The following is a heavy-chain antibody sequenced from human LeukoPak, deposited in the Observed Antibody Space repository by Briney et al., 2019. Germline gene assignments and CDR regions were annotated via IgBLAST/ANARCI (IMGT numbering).Heavy chain of an antibody. D-gene: IGHD2-15*01. CDR1: GGTFSSYA. CDR2: MNPNSGNT. V-gene: IGHV1-8*02. J-gene: IGHJ4*02. Sequence: ASVKVSCKASGGTFSSYAISWVRQAPGQGLEWMGWMNPNSGNTGYAQKFQGRVTMTRNTSISTAYMELSSLRSEDTAVYYCARAGGYCGRISCPYYFDYWGQGSLVTVSS. CDR3: ARAGGYCGRISCPYYFDY.